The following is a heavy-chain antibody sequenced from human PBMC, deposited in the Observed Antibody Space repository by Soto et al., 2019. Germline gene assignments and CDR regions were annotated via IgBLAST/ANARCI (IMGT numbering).Heavy chain of an antibody. CDR2: ISGSGGDT. V-gene: IGHV3-23*01. Sequence: EVQLLESGGGLVQPGGSLRLSCAASGFSFSTYGMGWVRQPPGKGLEWVSGISGSGGDTYYADSVKGRFTISRDNSKNTLYRRMNSMKAEDTAVYHCAERETSTLIVVTKSAFEDWGQGTVVTVSS. J-gene: IGHJ3*01. CDR1: GFSFSTYG. CDR3: AERETSTLIVVTKSAFED. D-gene: IGHD3-22*01.